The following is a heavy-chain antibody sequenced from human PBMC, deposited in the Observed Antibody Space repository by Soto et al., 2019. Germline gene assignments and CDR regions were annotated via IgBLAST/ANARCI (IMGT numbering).Heavy chain of an antibody. CDR3: ARAVIMTALTQFES. V-gene: IGHV1-18*01. CDR1: GYIFSNYG. Sequence: QVQLVQSGAEVKKPVASVKVSCKASGYIFSNYGVAWVRQAPGQGLEWMGWISAKNGNINFAQNLQQRITLTTHTSTRRAYLELRNMQPGDTAVYFCARAVIMTALTQFESWGQGTLVTVSS. CDR2: ISAKNGNI. J-gene: IGHJ4*02. D-gene: IGHD2-21*02.